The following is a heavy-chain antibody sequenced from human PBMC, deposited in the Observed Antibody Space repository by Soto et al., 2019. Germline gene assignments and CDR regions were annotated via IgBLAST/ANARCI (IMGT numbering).Heavy chain of an antibody. V-gene: IGHV3-23*01. CDR2: ITFSGNRT. CDR1: GFTFRNYA. J-gene: IGHJ6*02. D-gene: IGHD1-26*01. Sequence: EVQLLESGGGLEQPGGSLRLSCAASGFTFRNYAMTWVRQAPGKGLECVSVITFSGNRTYNADSVKGRFTISRDNSKNTLYLQMNSRRAEDPAVYYCAKEAEGSFLARGWSLDVWGQGTTVTVSS. CDR3: AKEAEGSFLARGWSLDV.